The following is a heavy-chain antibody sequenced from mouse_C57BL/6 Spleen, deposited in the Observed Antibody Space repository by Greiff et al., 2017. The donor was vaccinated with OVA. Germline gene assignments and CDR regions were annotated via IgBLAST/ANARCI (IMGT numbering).Heavy chain of an antibody. CDR2: INPSTGGT. D-gene: IGHD2-4*01. CDR1: GYSFTGYY. CDR3: ARGGITKKFFDY. Sequence: EVKLQQSGPELVKPGASVKISCKASGYSFTGYYMNWVKQSPEKSLEWIGEINPSTGGTTYNQKFKAKATLTVDKSSSTAYMQLKSLTSEDSAVYYCARGGITKKFFDYWGQGTTLTVSS. V-gene: IGHV1-42*01. J-gene: IGHJ2*01.